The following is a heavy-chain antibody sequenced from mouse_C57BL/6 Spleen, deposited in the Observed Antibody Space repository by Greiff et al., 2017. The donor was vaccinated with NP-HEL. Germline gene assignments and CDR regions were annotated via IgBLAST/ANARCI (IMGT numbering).Heavy chain of an antibody. J-gene: IGHJ1*03. CDR1: GYTFTDYY. V-gene: IGHV1-26*01. D-gene: IGHD1-1*01. CDR2: INPNNGGT. CDR3: ANYDYGSSYWYFDG. Sequence: EVQLQQSGPELVKPGASVKISCKASGYTFTDYYMNWVKQSHGKSLEWIGDINPNNGGTSYNQKFKGKATLTVDKSSSTAYMELRSLTSEDSAVDYCANYDYGSSYWYFDGWGTGTTVTVSS.